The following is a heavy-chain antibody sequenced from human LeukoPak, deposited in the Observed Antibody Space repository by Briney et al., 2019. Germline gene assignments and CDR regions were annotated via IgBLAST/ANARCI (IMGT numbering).Heavy chain of an antibody. J-gene: IGHJ5*02. CDR3: AKDPREGLQYNWFDP. CDR1: GFTFSSYS. Sequence: GGSLRLSCAASGFTFSSYSMNWVRQAPGKGLEWVSSISSSSSYIYYADSVKGRFTISRDNAKNSLYLQMNSLRAEDTAVYYCAKDPREGLQYNWFDPWGQGTLVTVSS. CDR2: ISSSSSYI. D-gene: IGHD4-11*01. V-gene: IGHV3-21*04.